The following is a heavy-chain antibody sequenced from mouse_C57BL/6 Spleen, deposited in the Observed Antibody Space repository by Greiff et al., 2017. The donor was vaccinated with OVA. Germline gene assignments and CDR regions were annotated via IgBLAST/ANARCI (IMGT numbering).Heavy chain of an antibody. CDR1: GYTFTDYY. D-gene: IGHD2-4*01. CDR2: IYPGSGNT. V-gene: IGHV1-76*01. J-gene: IGHJ2*01. Sequence: QVQLQQSGAELVRPGASVKLSCKASGYTFTDYYINWVKQRPGQGLEWIARIYPGSGNTYYNEKFKGKATLTAEKSSSTAYMQLSSLTSEDSAVYFCARSYDYDENFDYWGQGTTLTVSS. CDR3: ARSYDYDENFDY.